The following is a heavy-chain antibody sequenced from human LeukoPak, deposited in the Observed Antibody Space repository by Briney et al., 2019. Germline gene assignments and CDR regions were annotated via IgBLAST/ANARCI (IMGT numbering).Heavy chain of an antibody. J-gene: IGHJ4*02. CDR2: INHSGST. D-gene: IGHD6-19*01. Sequence: SETLSLTCAVYGGSFSGYYWSWIRQPPGKGLEWIGEINHSGSTNYNPSLKSRVTISVDTSKNQFSLKLSSVTAADTAVYYCARDLLAVAGTDIGLDYWGQGTLVTVSS. V-gene: IGHV4-34*01. CDR3: ARDLLAVAGTDIGLDY. CDR1: GGSFSGYY.